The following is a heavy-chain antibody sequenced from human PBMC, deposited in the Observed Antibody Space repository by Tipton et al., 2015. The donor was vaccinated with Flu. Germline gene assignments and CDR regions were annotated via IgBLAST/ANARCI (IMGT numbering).Heavy chain of an antibody. V-gene: IGHV1-2*02. CDR2: INPNRGGT. CDR1: GYTFTGYY. D-gene: IGHD3-10*01. J-gene: IGHJ4*02. CDR3: ARAGSGSDYNGRLDY. Sequence: QLVQSGAEVKKPGASVKVSCKASGYTFTGYYMHWVRQAPGQGLEWMGWINPNRGGTNYAQKFQGRVTMTTDTSTSTAYMELRSLRSDDTAVYYCARAGSGSDYNGRLDYWGQGTLVTVSS.